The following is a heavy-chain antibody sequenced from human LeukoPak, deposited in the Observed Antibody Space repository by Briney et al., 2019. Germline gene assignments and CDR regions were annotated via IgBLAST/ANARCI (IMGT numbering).Heavy chain of an antibody. CDR2: ISGIGGST. J-gene: IGHJ5*02. CDR1: GFRFRSYG. D-gene: IGHD6-13*01. Sequence: GGSLKLSCAASGFRFRSYGMGWVRQAPGKGLEWVSAISGIGGSTYYADSVKGRFTISRDNSKNTLYLQMNSLRAEDTAVYYCAKVFGAAAYNWFDPWGQGTLVTVSS. CDR3: AKVFGAAAYNWFDP. V-gene: IGHV3-23*01.